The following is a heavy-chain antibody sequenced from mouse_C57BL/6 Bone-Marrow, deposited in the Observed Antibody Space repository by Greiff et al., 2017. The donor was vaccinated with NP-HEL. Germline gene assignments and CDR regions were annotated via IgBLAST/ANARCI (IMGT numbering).Heavy chain of an antibody. CDR3: ARGGYDYDVYFDY. V-gene: IGHV1-76*01. Sequence: QVQLQQSGAELVRPGASVKLSCKASGYTFTDYYINWVKQRPGQGLEWIARIYPGSGNTYYNEKFKGKATLTAEKSSSTAYMQLSSLTSEDSAVYFCARGGYDYDVYFDYWGQGTTLTVSS. CDR1: GYTFTDYY. CDR2: IYPGSGNT. D-gene: IGHD2-4*01. J-gene: IGHJ2*01.